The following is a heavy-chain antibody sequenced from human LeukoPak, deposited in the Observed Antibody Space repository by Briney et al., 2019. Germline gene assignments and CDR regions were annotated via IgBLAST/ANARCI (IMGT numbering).Heavy chain of an antibody. CDR3: ARARSGWYMDY. J-gene: IGHJ4*02. CDR1: GFTFSSYS. CDR2: ITGSSSSI. D-gene: IGHD6-19*01. V-gene: IGHV3-48*02. Sequence: PGGSVRLSCAASGFTFSSYSINWVRQAPGKGLEWVSFITGSSSSIFYVDSVKGRFTISRDNAKNLVYLQMNSLRDDDTAVYYCARARSGWYMDYWGQGTLVTVSS.